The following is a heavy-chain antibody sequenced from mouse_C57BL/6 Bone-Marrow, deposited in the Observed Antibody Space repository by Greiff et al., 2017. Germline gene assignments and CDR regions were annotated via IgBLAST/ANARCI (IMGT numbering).Heavy chain of an antibody. J-gene: IGHJ2*01. CDR1: GFTFSDYG. CDR3: ARSYYGYFYFDY. V-gene: IGHV5-15*01. D-gene: IGHD2-2*01. Sequence: EVKLQESGGGLVQPGGSLKLSCAASGFTFSDYGMAWVRQAPRKGPEWVAFISNLAYSIYYADTVKGRFTISRENAKNTLYLEMSSLRSEDTAMYCCARSYYGYFYFDYWGQGTTLTVSS. CDR2: ISNLAYSI.